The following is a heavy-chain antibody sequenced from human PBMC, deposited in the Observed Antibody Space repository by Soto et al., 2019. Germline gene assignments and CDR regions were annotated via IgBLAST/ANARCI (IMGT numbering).Heavy chain of an antibody. CDR2: FYSGGST. Sequence: GGPWRSSGAASGFTVSGNYMSWVRPAPGKGLEWVSVFYSGGSTYYADSVNGRFTISRDNSKNTRYLQMNSLRAEDTSVYYCARERDATSYRSWYCQHWGQGTRVTVSS. J-gene: IGHJ1*01. CDR3: ARERDATSYRSWYCQH. D-gene: IGHD6-13*01. CDR1: GFTVSGNY. V-gene: IGHV3-66*01.